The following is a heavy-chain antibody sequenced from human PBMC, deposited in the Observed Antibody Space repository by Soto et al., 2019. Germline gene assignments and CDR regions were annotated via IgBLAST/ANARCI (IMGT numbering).Heavy chain of an antibody. D-gene: IGHD3-3*01. V-gene: IGHV3-30-3*01. CDR1: GFTFSSYA. J-gene: IGHJ6*02. CDR3: ARDRATYYDFWSGRGHYGMDF. Sequence: GGSLRLSCAASGFTFSSYAMHWVRQAPGKGLEWVAVISYDGSNKYYADSVKGRFTISRDNSKNTLYLQMNSLRAEDTAVYYCARDRATYYDFWSGRGHYGMDFWGQGSTVTVSS. CDR2: ISYDGSNK.